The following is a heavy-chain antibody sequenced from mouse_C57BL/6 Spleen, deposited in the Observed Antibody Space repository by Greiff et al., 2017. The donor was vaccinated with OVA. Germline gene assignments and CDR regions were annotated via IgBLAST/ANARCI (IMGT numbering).Heavy chain of an antibody. CDR2: INPNNGGT. D-gene: IGHD2-2*01. Sequence: EVQLQQSGPELVKPGASVKMSCKASGYTFTDYNMHWVQQSHGKSLEWIGYINPNNGGTSYNQKFKGKATLTVNKSSSTAYMELRSLTSEDSAVYYCARSSYGYDVNYAMDYWGQGTSVTVSS. CDR1: GYTFTDYN. CDR3: ARSSYGYDVNYAMDY. J-gene: IGHJ4*01. V-gene: IGHV1-22*01.